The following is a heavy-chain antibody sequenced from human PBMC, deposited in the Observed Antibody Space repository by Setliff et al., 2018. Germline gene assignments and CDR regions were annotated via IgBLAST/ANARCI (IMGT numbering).Heavy chain of an antibody. CDR1: GYTFSRNY. CDR3: ARDILRSSSWRPDVFDV. CDR2: ISGYNGKT. J-gene: IGHJ3*01. D-gene: IGHD6-13*01. Sequence: GASVKVSCKGYGYTFSRNYITWVRQAPGRGLEWMGWISGYNGKTEYAQKFRHKFTMTTDTSKSTAYMELRSLIFDDTAIYYCARDILRSSSWRPDVFDVLGQGTMVTVSS. V-gene: IGHV1-18*01.